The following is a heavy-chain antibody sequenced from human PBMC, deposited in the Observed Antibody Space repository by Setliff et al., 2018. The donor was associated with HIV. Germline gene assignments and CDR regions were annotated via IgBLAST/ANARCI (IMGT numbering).Heavy chain of an antibody. J-gene: IGHJ5*02. Sequence: SETLSLTCTVSGGSISSYYWSWIRQPAGKGLEWIGRIYTSGSTNYNPSLKSRVTMSVDTSKNQFSLKVNSVTAADTAVYYCARHSGVASPNWFDPWGQGTLVTVSS. D-gene: IGHD3-10*01. CDR1: GGSISSYY. CDR2: IYTSGST. V-gene: IGHV4-4*07. CDR3: ARHSGVASPNWFDP.